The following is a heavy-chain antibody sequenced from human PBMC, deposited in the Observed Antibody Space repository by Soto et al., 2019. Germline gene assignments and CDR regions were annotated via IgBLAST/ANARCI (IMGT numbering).Heavy chain of an antibody. CDR1: GYTFTSYY. J-gene: IGHJ4*02. CDR3: ARDPTPGIAAAGTWAVYFDY. V-gene: IGHV1-46*03. CDR2: INPSGGST. D-gene: IGHD6-13*01. Sequence: ASVKVSCKASGYTFTSYYMHWVRQAPGQGPEWMGIINPSGGSTSYAQKFQGRVTMTRDTSTSTVYMELSSLRSEDTAVYYCARDPTPGIAAAGTWAVYFDYWGQGTLVTVSS.